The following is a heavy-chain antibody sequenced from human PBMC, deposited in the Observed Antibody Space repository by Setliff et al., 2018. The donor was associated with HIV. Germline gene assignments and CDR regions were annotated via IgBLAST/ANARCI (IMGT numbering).Heavy chain of an antibody. CDR2: ISGYSDNT. CDR1: GYTFTNFA. CDR3: AREYYDTSGRPPPTLRY. V-gene: IGHV1-18*01. D-gene: IGHD3-22*01. J-gene: IGHJ4*02. Sequence: ASVKVSCKASGYTFTNFAISWVRQAPGQGLEWMGWISGYSDNTNYAQKFQDRVTMTRDTSIGTAYMELRRLRSDDTAVYYCAREYYDTSGRPPPTLRYWGQGTLVTVSS.